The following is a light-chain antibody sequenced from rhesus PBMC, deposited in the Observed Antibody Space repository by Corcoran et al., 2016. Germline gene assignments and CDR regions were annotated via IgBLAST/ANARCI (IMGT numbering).Light chain of an antibody. Sequence: DIQMSQSPSSLSSSVGDRVTITCRASQDISRYLNWYQQKPRLAPKLLIYFANNMENGVPSRFSGRGSGTDFTLTISSVQPEDFATYYCQQGDSKPLPFGGGSKVEVK. J-gene: IGKJ4*01. CDR2: FAN. V-gene: IGKV1-32*04. CDR3: QQGDSKPLP. CDR1: QDISRY.